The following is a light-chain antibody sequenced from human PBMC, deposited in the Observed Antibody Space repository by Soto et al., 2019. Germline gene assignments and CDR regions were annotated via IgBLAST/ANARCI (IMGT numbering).Light chain of an antibody. CDR2: DAS. CDR1: RSVSSY. V-gene: IGKV3-11*01. Sequence: EIVLTQSPATLSLSPGERATLSCRASRSVSSYLVWYQQKPGQAPRLLTSDASNRVTGIPARFSGSGSGTDFSLTISSREPEDYAADYCQQRSESSREFTFGQGTRLEIK. J-gene: IGKJ5*01. CDR3: QQRSESSREFT.